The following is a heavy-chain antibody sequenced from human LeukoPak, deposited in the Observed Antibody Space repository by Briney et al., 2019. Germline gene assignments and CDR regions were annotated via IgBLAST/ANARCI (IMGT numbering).Heavy chain of an antibody. V-gene: IGHV3-9*01. CDR2: ISWNSGSI. J-gene: IGHJ3*02. Sequence: GGSLRLSCEVFGFTFSTSAMSWVRQAPGKGLEWVSGISWNSGSIGYADSVKGRFTISRDNAKNSLYLQMNSLRAEDTALYYCAKARYCSSTSCPEFVAFDIWGQGTMVTVSS. D-gene: IGHD2-2*01. CDR3: AKARYCSSTSCPEFVAFDI. CDR1: GFTFSTSA.